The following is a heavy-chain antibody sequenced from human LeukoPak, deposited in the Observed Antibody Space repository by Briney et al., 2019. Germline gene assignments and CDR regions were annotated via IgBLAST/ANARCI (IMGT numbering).Heavy chain of an antibody. CDR3: ARGGKTAYSSSSHFDY. CDR1: GSSISSYY. D-gene: IGHD6-6*01. Sequence: SETLSLTCTVSGSSISSYYWIWIRQPPGKGLEWIGYIYYSGSTNYNPSLKSRVTISIDTSKNQFSLKLSSVTAADTAVYYCARGGKTAYSSSSHFDYWGQGTLVTVSS. V-gene: IGHV4-59*12. CDR2: IYYSGST. J-gene: IGHJ4*02.